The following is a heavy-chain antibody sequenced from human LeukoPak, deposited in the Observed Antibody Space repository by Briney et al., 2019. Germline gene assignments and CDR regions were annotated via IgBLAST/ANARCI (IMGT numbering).Heavy chain of an antibody. J-gene: IGHJ3*02. V-gene: IGHV1-69*01. CDR3: ARMLGSIAARPLDLPTDAFDI. CDR1: RGTFSSYA. Sequence: SVKVSCKASRGTFSSYAISWVRQAPGQGLEWMGGIIPIFGTANYAQKFQGRVTITADESTSTAYMELSSLRSEDTAVYYCARMLGSIAARPLDLPTDAFDIWGQGTMVTVSS. D-gene: IGHD6-6*01. CDR2: IIPIFGTA.